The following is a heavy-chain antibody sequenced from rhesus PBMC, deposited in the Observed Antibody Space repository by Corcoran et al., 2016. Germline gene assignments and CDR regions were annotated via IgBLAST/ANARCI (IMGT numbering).Heavy chain of an antibody. CDR3: ARSDQYCTSTTCYAAGGDAFDF. CDR1: GGSISDDYY. J-gene: IGHJ3*01. V-gene: IGHV4-106*01. D-gene: IGHD2-2*01. Sequence: QVQLQESGPGLVKPSETLSLTCAVSGGSISDDYYWSWIRQPPGKGLEWIGYIYGSGGGTNYNPFLKTRVTISIYSSKNQFSLRLSSVTAADTAVYYCARSDQYCTSTTCYAAGGDAFDFWGQGLRVTVSS. CDR2: IYGSGGGT.